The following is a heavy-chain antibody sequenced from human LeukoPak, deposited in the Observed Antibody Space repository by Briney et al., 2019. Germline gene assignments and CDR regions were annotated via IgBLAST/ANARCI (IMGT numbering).Heavy chain of an antibody. V-gene: IGHV1-69*05. Sequence: ASVKVSCKASGGTFSSYAISWVRQAPGQGLEWMGGIIPIFGTANYAQKFQGRVTITTDESTSTAYMELSSLRSEDTAVYYCARGADCDGGDCYSNWFDPWGQGTLVTVSS. J-gene: IGHJ5*02. CDR1: GGTFSSYA. CDR2: IIPIFGTA. D-gene: IGHD2-21*02. CDR3: ARGADCDGGDCYSNWFDP.